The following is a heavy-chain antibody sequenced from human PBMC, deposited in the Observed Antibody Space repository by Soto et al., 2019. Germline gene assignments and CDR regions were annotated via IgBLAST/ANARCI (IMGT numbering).Heavy chain of an antibody. CDR3: ARSRSSSFQYYFNY. V-gene: IGHV4-59*01. J-gene: IGHJ4*02. Sequence: SETLSLTCAVSGGSISVYYWIWIRQPPGKGLEWIGYIYYSGSTNYNPSLKSRVTISVDMSKNQFSLMLSSVTAADTAIYYCARSRSSSFQYYFNYWGQGTLVTVSS. D-gene: IGHD6-13*01. CDR2: IYYSGST. CDR1: GGSISVYY.